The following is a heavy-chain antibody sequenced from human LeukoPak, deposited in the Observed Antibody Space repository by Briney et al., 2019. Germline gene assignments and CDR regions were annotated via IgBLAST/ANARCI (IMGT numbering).Heavy chain of an antibody. J-gene: IGHJ5*02. Sequence: SETLSLTCAVYGGSFSVYYWSWIRQPPGKGLEWIGEINHSGSTNYNPSLKSRVTISVDTSKNQFSLKLSSVTAADTAVYYCARGIAVAGTGPPYNWFDPWGQGTLVTVSS. D-gene: IGHD6-19*01. CDR2: INHSGST. V-gene: IGHV4-34*01. CDR3: ARGIAVAGTGPPYNWFDP. CDR1: GGSFSVYY.